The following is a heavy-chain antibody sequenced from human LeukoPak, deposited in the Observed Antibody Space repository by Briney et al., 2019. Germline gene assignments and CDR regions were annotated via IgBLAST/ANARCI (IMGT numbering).Heavy chain of an antibody. CDR1: GGTFSSYA. J-gene: IGHJ3*02. D-gene: IGHD5-12*01. V-gene: IGHV1-69*13. Sequence: SVKVSCKASGGTFSSYAISWVRQAPGQGLEWMGGIIPIFGTANYAQKFQGRVTITADESTSTAYMELSSLRSEDTAVYYCASLTLSGYSGYDGAFDIWGQGTMVTVSS. CDR2: IIPIFGTA. CDR3: ASLTLSGYSGYDGAFDI.